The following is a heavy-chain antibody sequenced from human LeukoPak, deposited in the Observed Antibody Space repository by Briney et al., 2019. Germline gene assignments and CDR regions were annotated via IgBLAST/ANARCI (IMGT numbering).Heavy chain of an antibody. CDR1: GFTFSTYA. J-gene: IGHJ4*02. Sequence: GGSLRLSCAASGFTFSTYAMSWVRQAPGKGLEWVSVISGSGGSTYYADSVKGRFTISRDNSKNTLYLQMNSLRAEDTAVYYCARDSVFSYYFDYWGQGTLVTVSS. CDR3: ARDSVFSYYFDY. V-gene: IGHV3-23*01. CDR2: ISGSGGST. D-gene: IGHD3-3*01.